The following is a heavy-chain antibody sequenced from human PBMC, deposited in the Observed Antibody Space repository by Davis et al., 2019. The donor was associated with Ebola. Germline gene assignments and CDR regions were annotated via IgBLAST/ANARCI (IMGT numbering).Heavy chain of an antibody. CDR2: ISGSSNII. J-gene: IGHJ4*02. V-gene: IGHV3-48*01. D-gene: IGHD3-22*01. CDR1: GFTFSAYS. Sequence: GESLKISCAGSGFTFSAYSMNWVRQAPGKGLEWVSNISGSSNIIYYADSVKGRFTISRDNAKNSLYLQMNSLRGEDTAVYYCAKDVRGYDQPFDSWGRGTLVTVSS. CDR3: AKDVRGYDQPFDS.